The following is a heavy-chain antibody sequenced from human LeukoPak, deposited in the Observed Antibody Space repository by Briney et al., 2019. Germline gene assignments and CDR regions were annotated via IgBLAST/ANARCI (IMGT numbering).Heavy chain of an antibody. V-gene: IGHV5-10-1*01. D-gene: IGHD5-18*01. J-gene: IGHJ4*02. CDR3: ARLSLVYSYGYEDY. CDR2: IDPSDSDI. Sequence: IRWARQMSEKSLEWMGRIDPSDSDINYSPSLQGHVTISADKSTSTAYLQWSSLKASDSAMYYCARLSLVYSYGYEDYWGQGTLVTVSS.